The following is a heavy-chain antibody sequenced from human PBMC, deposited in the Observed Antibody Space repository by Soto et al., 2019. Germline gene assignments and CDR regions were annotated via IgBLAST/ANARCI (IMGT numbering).Heavy chain of an antibody. CDR1: GFTFSSYS. J-gene: IGHJ6*02. CDR2: ISSSSIYI. CDR3: ATSGGYHYGMDV. V-gene: IGHV3-21*01. D-gene: IGHD2-15*01. Sequence: EVQLVESGGGLVKPGGSLRLSCAASGFTFSSYSMNWVRQAPGKGLEWVSSISSSSIYIYYADSVKGRFTISRDNAKNSLYLQMNSLRAEDTAVYYCATSGGYHYGMDVWGQGTTVTVSS.